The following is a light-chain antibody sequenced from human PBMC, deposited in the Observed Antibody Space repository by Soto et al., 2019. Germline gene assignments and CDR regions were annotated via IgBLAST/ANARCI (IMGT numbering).Light chain of an antibody. CDR3: SSFTSSMTNV. V-gene: IGLV2-14*01. CDR1: SSDVGGYDY. Sequence: QSALTQPASVSGSPGQSITISCTGTSSDVGGYDYVSWYQQLPGKAPKLLLYDVNNRPSGVSHRFSGSKSGNTASLTISGLQAADEADYFCSSFTSSMTNVFGSGTKVTVL. J-gene: IGLJ1*01. CDR2: DVN.